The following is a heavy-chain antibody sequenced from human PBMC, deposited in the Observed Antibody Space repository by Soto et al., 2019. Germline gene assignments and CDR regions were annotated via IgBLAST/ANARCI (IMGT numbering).Heavy chain of an antibody. CDR2: IYYSGRT. D-gene: IGHD6-6*01. J-gene: IGHJ4*02. CDR3: ARDRSNSPDYFDY. V-gene: IGHV4-30-4*01. CDR1: GGSISSDDYY. Sequence: TSETLSLTCTVSGGSISSDDYYWSWIRQPPGKSLEWIGYIYYSGRTDYNPSLKSRIIISIDTSKNQFSLNLNSVSAADTAVYYCARDRSNSPDYFDYWGQGTLVTVSS.